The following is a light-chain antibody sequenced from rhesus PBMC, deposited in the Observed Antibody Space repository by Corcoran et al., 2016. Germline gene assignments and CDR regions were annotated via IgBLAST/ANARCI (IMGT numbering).Light chain of an antibody. J-gene: IGLJ1*01. CDR2: EVS. Sequence: QAALTQPRSVSGSPGQSVTISCTGTSSDIGGYNYVSWYQQHPGTAPKLMIYEVSKRPSGVSDRFSGSKSGNTASLTISGLQAEDEAYYYCCSSAGSYTFIFGAGTRLTVL. CDR1: SSDIGGYNY. V-gene: IGLV2-32*01. CDR3: CSSAGSYTFI.